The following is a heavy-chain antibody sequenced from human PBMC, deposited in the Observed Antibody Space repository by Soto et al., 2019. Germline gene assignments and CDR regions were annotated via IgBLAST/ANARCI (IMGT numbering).Heavy chain of an antibody. D-gene: IGHD2-21*01. CDR3: EGGGVVSATAGGSGAFDI. CDR1: GYTFTSYY. J-gene: IGHJ3*02. V-gene: IGHV1-46*01. Sequence: QVQLVQSGAEVEKPGASVKVSCKASGYTFTSYYMHWVRQAPGQGLEWMGIINPSGGRASYAQKXQGVVASTRGXXTXTXXMKLSSLRTEDAAVYYCEGGGVVSATAGGSGAFDIWGQGTVVTVS. CDR2: INPSGGRA.